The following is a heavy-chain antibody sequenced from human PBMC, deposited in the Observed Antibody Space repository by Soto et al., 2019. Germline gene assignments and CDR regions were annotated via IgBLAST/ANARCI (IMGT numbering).Heavy chain of an antibody. J-gene: IGHJ4*02. CDR2: ISFDGSHK. CDR3: AKDGAPRYCSRSSCHPAGAY. Sequence: GGSLRLSCAGSGFTFSNYGLHWVRQAPGKGLDWVSFISFDGSHKYYADSVKGRFTISRDNSNNMLYLQMDSLTTEGTAVYYCAKDGAPRYCSRSSCHPAGAYWGQGTLVTV. V-gene: IGHV3-30*18. CDR1: GFTFSNYG. D-gene: IGHD2-15*01.